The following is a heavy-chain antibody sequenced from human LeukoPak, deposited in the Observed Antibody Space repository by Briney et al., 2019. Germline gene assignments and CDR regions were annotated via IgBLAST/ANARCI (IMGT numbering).Heavy chain of an antibody. CDR2: IYYSGST. CDR3: ARGGNCSGGSCYSDRGWFDP. Sequence: SETLSLTCIVSGGSISDYYWSWIRQPPGKGLEYIGYIYYSGSTSYNPSLKSRVTISVDMSKNQFSLKLSSVTAADTAVYYCARGGNCSGGSCYSDRGWFDPWGQGTLVTVSS. J-gene: IGHJ5*02. V-gene: IGHV4-59*01. CDR1: GGSISDYY. D-gene: IGHD2-15*01.